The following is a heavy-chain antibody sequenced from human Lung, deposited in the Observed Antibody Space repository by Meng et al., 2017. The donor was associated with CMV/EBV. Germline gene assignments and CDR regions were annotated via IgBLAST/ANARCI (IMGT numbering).Heavy chain of an antibody. V-gene: IGHV3-23*01. CDR3: AKMGSGGDSYYFDY. CDR1: EFTFSSYA. CDR2: ISDNGGGI. J-gene: IGHJ4*02. D-gene: IGHD2-21*01. Sequence: VQLLESXGDLVQPGGSRRVSWVGSEFTFSSYAMSWVRQAPGKGLEWVSIISDNGGGIYYADSVKGRFTISRDNSENTVYMQMNSLRAEDTAVYYCAKMGSGGDSYYFDYWGQGTLVNVSS.